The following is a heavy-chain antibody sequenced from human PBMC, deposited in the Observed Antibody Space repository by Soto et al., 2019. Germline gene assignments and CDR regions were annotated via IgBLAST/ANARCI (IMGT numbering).Heavy chain of an antibody. CDR3: ARHSETAMVTGFDQ. V-gene: IGHV4-4*07. CDR1: GGSISSYS. CDR2: IDSSGST. Sequence: QVQLQESGPRLVKPSGTLSLTCTVSGGSISSYSWGWIRQPAGKGLEWVGRIDSSGSTSYNPSLKSRVTMSVDTSKNQFSLTLTSVTAADTAFYYCARHSETAMVTGFDQWGQGTLVTVSS. D-gene: IGHD5-18*01. J-gene: IGHJ4*02.